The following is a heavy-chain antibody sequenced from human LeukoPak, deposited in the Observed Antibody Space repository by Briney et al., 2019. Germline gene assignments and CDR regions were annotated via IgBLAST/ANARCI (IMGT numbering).Heavy chain of an antibody. Sequence: SVKVSCKASGGTFSSYAISWVRQAPGQGLEWMGGIIPIFGTANYAQKFQGRVTITADESTSTAYMELSSLRSEDTAVYYCARVSIAARLNYYYGMDVWGQGTTVTVSS. CDR1: GGTFSSYA. V-gene: IGHV1-69*13. CDR2: IIPIFGTA. D-gene: IGHD6-6*01. CDR3: ARVSIAARLNYYYGMDV. J-gene: IGHJ6*02.